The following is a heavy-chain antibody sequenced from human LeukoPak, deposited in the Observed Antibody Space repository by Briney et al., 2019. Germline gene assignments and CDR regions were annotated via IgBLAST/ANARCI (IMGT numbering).Heavy chain of an antibody. CDR1: GFTFSSDA. CDR2: ISGGGGST. Sequence: GGSLRLACAASGFTFSSDAMSWVRQAPGKGREWVAAISGGGGSTYYADSVKGRFTISRDNSKNTLYLQMNSLRAEDTAVYYCAKSRGSVFSDYWGQGTLVTVSS. V-gene: IGHV3-23*01. CDR3: AKSRGSVFSDY. D-gene: IGHD3-10*01. J-gene: IGHJ4*02.